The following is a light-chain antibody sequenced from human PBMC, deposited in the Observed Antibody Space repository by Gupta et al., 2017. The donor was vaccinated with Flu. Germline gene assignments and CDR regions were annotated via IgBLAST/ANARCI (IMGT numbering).Light chain of an antibody. CDR3: QQFDTYWT. V-gene: IGKV1-5*03. J-gene: IGKJ1*01. CDR2: KAS. CDR1: QSVGSR. Sequence: VGDRVTITCRASQSVGSRLTWHQQKPGKAPKLLIYKASSLESGVPSRFSGSGSGTEFTLTISSLQPDDSATYYCQQFDTYWTFGQGTKVEIK.